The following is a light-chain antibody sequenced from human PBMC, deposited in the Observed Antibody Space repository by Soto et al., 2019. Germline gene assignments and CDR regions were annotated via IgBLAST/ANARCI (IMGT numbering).Light chain of an antibody. CDR3: HQYGSSAWT. V-gene: IGKV3-20*01. Sequence: ILLTQSPGTLSLSPGDRATLSWRASQSISSSYLAWYQQKPGQAPRLLIYPASSRAAGIPARFRGSGSGTDFTLTISRLEPEDFAVYYCHQYGSSAWTFGQGTKVDI. CDR2: PAS. J-gene: IGKJ1*01. CDR1: QSISSSY.